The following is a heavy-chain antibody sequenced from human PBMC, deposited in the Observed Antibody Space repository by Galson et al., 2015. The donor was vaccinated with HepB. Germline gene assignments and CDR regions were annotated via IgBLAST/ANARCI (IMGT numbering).Heavy chain of an antibody. D-gene: IGHD1-1*01. J-gene: IGHJ6*03. Sequence: SLRLSCAASGFTFSSYAMHWVRQAPGKGLEYVSAISSNGGSTYYADSVKGRFTISRDNSKNTLYLQMSSLRAEDTAVYYCVKARGTTGTTSHYYYYMDVWGKGTTVTVSS. V-gene: IGHV3-64D*06. CDR1: GFTFSSYA. CDR2: ISSNGGST. CDR3: VKARGTTGTTSHYYYYMDV.